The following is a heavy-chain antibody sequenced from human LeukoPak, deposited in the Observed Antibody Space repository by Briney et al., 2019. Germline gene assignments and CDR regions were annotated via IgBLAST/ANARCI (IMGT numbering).Heavy chain of an antibody. Sequence: PGRSLRLSCAASGFTFSNYAMTWVRQAPGKGLEWVSIISTSGSDTFYADSVKGRFTISRDNFKNILSLQMNRLRVEDTAVYYCAKGRALVSGRTYYFDSWGQGALVTVSS. CDR3: AKGRALVSGRTYYFDS. CDR2: ISTSGSDT. CDR1: GFTFSNYA. D-gene: IGHD6-19*01. J-gene: IGHJ4*02. V-gene: IGHV3-23*01.